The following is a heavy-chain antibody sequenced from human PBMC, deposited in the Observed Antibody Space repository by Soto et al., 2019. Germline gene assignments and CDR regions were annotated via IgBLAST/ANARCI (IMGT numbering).Heavy chain of an antibody. D-gene: IGHD3-10*01. CDR2: INPSGGRT. CDR3: ARAGENYGSGTFSPPLRYYFNS. V-gene: IGHV1-46*01. Sequence: QVQLVQSGAEVKKPGASVTVSCKASGYTFTTHYMHWVRQASGQGLEWMGIINPSGGRTTYALKFQGRVSLTSDTSTNTVYMELSSLRSEDTDVYYCARAGENYGSGTFSPPLRYYFNSWGQGTLVTVSS. J-gene: IGHJ4*02. CDR1: GYTFTTHY.